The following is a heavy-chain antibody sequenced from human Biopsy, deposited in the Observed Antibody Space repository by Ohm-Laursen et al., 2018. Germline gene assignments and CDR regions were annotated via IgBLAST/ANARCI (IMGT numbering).Heavy chain of an antibody. CDR2: FAPENGKT. J-gene: IGHJ4*02. CDR3: AADINVWNVDY. CDR1: GYTLTALS. V-gene: IGHV1-24*01. D-gene: IGHD1-1*01. Sequence: ASVKVSCNVSGYTLTALSMHWVRQAPGRGLEWMGGFAPENGKTIYAQKFQGRVTMTEDTSTDTAYMELSSLRSEDTAVYYCAADINVWNVDYWGQGTQVTVSS.